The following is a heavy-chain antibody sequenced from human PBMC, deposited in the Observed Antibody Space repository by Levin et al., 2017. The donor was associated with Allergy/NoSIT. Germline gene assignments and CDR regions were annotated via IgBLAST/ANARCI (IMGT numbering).Heavy chain of an antibody. V-gene: IGHV1-8*01. J-gene: IGHJ4*02. D-gene: IGHD3-3*01. CDR1: GYTFTTYD. CDR3: ARDFHYSDY. CDR2: MNPNSGN. Sequence: LGESLKISCRASGYTFTTYDINWVRQAPGQGLEWMGRMNPNSGNIAQKFQGRVIMTMNTSISIAYMELSSLRSEDTAVYYCARDFHYSDYWGQGTLVTVSS.